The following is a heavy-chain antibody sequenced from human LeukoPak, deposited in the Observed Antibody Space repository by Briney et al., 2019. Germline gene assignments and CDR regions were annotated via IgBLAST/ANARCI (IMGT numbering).Heavy chain of an antibody. D-gene: IGHD1-7*01. Sequence: SETLPLTCTVSGGSISSYYWSWIRQPPGKGLEWIGYIYYSGSTNYNPSLKSRVTISVDTSKNQFSLKLSSVTAADTAVYYCARDNWNYGSSMDVWGQGTTVTVSS. J-gene: IGHJ6*02. CDR1: GGSISSYY. CDR3: ARDNWNYGSSMDV. CDR2: IYYSGST. V-gene: IGHV4-59*01.